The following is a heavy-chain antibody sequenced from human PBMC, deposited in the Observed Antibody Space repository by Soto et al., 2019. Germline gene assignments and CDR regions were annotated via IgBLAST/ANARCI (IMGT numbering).Heavy chain of an antibody. J-gene: IGHJ4*02. CDR2: IIPIFGTA. Sequence: SVKVSCEASGGSFSSYAISWVRQAPGQGLEWMGGIIPIFGTANYAQKFQGRVTITADESTSTAYMELSSLRSEDTAVYYCARRVAKGIAAAGASFDYWGQGTLVTVSS. CDR3: ARRVAKGIAAAGASFDY. CDR1: GGSFSSYA. V-gene: IGHV1-69*13. D-gene: IGHD6-13*01.